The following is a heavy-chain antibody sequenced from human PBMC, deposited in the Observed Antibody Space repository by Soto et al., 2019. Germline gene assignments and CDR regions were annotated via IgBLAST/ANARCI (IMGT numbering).Heavy chain of an antibody. V-gene: IGHV3-7*01. J-gene: IGHJ4*02. Sequence: EVQLVESGGGLVQPGGSLRLSCAASGFTFTNYWMSWVRQAPGKGLEWVANIRQDGTEKYYVDSVKGRFIISRDNAKNSLYLQMNSLRVEDTAVFYCTRGGRYYFDQWGQGALVTVSS. CDR2: IRQDGTEK. CDR1: GFTFTNYW. CDR3: TRGGRYYFDQ. D-gene: IGHD3-16*01.